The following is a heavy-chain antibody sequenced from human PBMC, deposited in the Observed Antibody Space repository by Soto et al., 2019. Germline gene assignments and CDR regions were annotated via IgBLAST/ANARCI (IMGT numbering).Heavy chain of an antibody. Sequence: EVQLVESGGGLVQPGGSLRLSCAASGFTFSSYSMNWVRQAPGKGLEWVSYISSSSSTIYYADSVKGRLTISRDNAKNSLYLQMNSLRAEDTAVYYCAREGGYCSGGSCYSTDYYYYYMDVWGKGTTVTVSS. CDR3: AREGGYCSGGSCYSTDYYYYYMDV. D-gene: IGHD2-15*01. J-gene: IGHJ6*03. V-gene: IGHV3-48*01. CDR1: GFTFSSYS. CDR2: ISSSSSTI.